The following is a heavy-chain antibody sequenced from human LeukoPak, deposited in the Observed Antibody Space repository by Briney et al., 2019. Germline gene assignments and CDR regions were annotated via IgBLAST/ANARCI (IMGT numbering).Heavy chain of an antibody. V-gene: IGHV1-2*02. D-gene: IGHD5-12*01. Sequence: GASVKVSCKASGYAFTGYYMHWARQAPGQGLEWMGWINPNSGGTNYAQKLQGRVTMTTDTSTSTAYMELRSLRSDDTAVYYCARVPGKGYSGYEFDYWGQGTLVTVSS. CDR2: INPNSGGT. J-gene: IGHJ4*02. CDR1: GYAFTGYY. CDR3: ARVPGKGYSGYEFDY.